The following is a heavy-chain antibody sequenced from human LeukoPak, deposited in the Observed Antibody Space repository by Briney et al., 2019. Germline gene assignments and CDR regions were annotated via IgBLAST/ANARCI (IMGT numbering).Heavy chain of an antibody. V-gene: IGHV4-59*01. CDR3: AREGRSSSGLDY. CDR1: GGSISPYF. CDR2: ISYSGGT. J-gene: IGHJ4*02. D-gene: IGHD6-13*01. Sequence: SETLSLTCTVSGGSISPYFWSWIRQSPGKELEWIGYISYSGGTNFNPSLKSRVTISVDRSKKQFSLRLNSVTAADTAVYYCAREGRSSSGLDYWGQGALVIVSS.